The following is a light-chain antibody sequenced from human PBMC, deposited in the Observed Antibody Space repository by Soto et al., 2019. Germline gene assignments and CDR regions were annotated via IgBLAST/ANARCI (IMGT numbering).Light chain of an antibody. J-gene: IGKJ3*01. CDR2: GAS. CDR3: HQYDHWPPFT. V-gene: IGKV3-15*01. Sequence: EIVMTQSPATLSVSPGETATLSCRASQNISSFLVWCQQKPGQSPRLVIYGASTRATGIPDRFSGSGSGTEFTLTLNRLQSEDFAVYYFHQYDHWPPFTFGPGIKVHTK. CDR1: QNISSF.